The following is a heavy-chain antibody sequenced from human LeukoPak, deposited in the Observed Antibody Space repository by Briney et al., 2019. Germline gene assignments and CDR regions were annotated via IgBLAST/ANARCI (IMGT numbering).Heavy chain of an antibody. CDR1: GFTFSNYD. V-gene: IGHV3-30*02. Sequence: PGGSLRLSCAASGFTFSNYDMHWVRQAPGKGLEWVAFIRYDGSNKYYADSVKGRFTISRDNSKNTLYLQMNSLRAEDTAVYYCANVWVKQWLLAGYYFDYWGQGTLVTVSS. CDR3: ANVWVKQWLLAGYYFDY. D-gene: IGHD6-19*01. CDR2: IRYDGSNK. J-gene: IGHJ4*02.